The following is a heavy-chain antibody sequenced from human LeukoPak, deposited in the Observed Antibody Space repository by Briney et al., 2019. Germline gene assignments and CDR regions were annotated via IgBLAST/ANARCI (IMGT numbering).Heavy chain of an antibody. V-gene: IGHV3-30*04. CDR1: GFTFSSYA. CDR3: ARSYYYGSGDPVFDY. Sequence: PGGSLRLSCAASGFTFSSYAMHWVRQAPGKGLEWVAVISYDGSNKYYADSVKGRFTISRDNSKNTLYLQMNSLRAEDTAVYYCARSYYYGSGDPVFDYWGQGTLVTVSS. CDR2: ISYDGSNK. J-gene: IGHJ4*02. D-gene: IGHD3-10*01.